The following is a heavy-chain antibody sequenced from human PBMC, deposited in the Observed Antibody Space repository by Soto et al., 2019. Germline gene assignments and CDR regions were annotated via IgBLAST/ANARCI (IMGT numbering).Heavy chain of an antibody. CDR1: GYTFTSYG. D-gene: IGHD4-17*01. Sequence: QAQLVQSGGEVKKPGASVKVSCKASGYTFTSYGVSWVRQAPGQGLEWMGWISGYNGNTNYAQKFQGRVTMTTDTSTSTAYMELRSLRSDDTAVYYCARPHDYGDYGDFDYWGQGTLVTVSS. V-gene: IGHV1-18*01. CDR3: ARPHDYGDYGDFDY. J-gene: IGHJ4*02. CDR2: ISGYNGNT.